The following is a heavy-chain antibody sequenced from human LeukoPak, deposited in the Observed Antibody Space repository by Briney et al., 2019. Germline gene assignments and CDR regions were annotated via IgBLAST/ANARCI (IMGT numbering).Heavy chain of an antibody. D-gene: IGHD1-26*01. Sequence: SETLSLTCTVSGGSISSGSYYWSWIRQPAGKGLEWIGRIYTSGSTNYNPSLKSRVTISVDTSKNQFSLKLSSVTAADPAVYYCARDRGWELLYYFDYWGQGTLVTVSS. J-gene: IGHJ4*02. V-gene: IGHV4-61*02. CDR3: ARDRGWELLYYFDY. CDR2: IYTSGST. CDR1: GGSISSGSYY.